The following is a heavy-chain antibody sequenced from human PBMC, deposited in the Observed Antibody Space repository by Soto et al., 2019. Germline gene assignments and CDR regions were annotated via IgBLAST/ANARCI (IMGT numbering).Heavy chain of an antibody. V-gene: IGHV3-23*04. D-gene: IGHD1-20*01. J-gene: IGHJ4*02. CDR1: GFSFRGYG. Sequence: EVQLVESGGGLVQPGGSLRLSCAASGFSFRGYGLTWVRQAPGKGLEWVSAISSSSGSTFYADSVKGRFIISRDNSKNTLYLQMNSLRVEDTAVYYSTKPPSIKYGFDYWGQGTLVAVSS. CDR2: ISSSSGST. CDR3: TKPPSIKYGFDY.